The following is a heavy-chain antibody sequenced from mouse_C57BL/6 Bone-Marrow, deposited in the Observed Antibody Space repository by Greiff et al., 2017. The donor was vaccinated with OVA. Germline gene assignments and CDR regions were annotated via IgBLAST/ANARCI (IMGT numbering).Heavy chain of an antibody. CDR1: GFTFSDYG. J-gene: IGHJ2*01. CDR3: AREVLRSYFDY. D-gene: IGHD1-1*01. CDR2: ISSGSSTI. Sequence: EVHLVESGGGLVKPGGSLKLSCAASGFTFSDYGMHWVRQAPEKGLEWVAYISSGSSTIYYADTVKGRFTISRDNAKNTLFLQMTSLRSEDTAMYYCAREVLRSYFDYWGQGTTLTVSS. V-gene: IGHV5-17*01.